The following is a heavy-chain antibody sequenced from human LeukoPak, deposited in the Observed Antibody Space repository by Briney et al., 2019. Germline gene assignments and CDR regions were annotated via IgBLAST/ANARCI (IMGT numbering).Heavy chain of an antibody. CDR2: INPNSGGT. V-gene: IGHV1-2*02. D-gene: IGHD1-26*01. J-gene: IGHJ4*02. CDR3: ARGALQVVGAASVDY. CDR1: GYTFTGYY. Sequence: ASVKVSCKASGYTFTGYYMHWVRQAPGQGLEWMGWINPNSGGTNYAQKFQGRVTMTRDTSISTAYMELSRLRSDDTAVYYCARGALQVVGAASVDYWGQGTLVAVSS.